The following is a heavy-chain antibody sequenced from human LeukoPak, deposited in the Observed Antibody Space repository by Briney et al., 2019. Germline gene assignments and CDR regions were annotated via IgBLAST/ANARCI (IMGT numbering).Heavy chain of an antibody. CDR3: VYFPADY. CDR2: ISGSGGST. Sequence: GGSLRLSCAASGFIFSSYGMSWVRQAPGKGLEWVSDISGSGGSTDYADSVKGRFTISRDNSKNTLYLQMNSLRAEDTAVYYCVYFPADYWGQGTLVTVSS. V-gene: IGHV3-23*01. CDR1: GFIFSSYG. D-gene: IGHD2-8*01. J-gene: IGHJ4*02.